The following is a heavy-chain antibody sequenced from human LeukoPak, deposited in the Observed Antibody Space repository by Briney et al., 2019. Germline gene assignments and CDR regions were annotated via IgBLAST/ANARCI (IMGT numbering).Heavy chain of an antibody. D-gene: IGHD1-7*01. J-gene: IGHJ5*02. CDR3: ARAPWDNWNYFHWFDP. CDR1: GYTFIHHY. Sequence: EASVKVSCKASGYTFIHHYLHWVRQAPGQGLEWMGWINPNTGDTNYAQKFQGRVTITRDTSISTAYLDVSRLRSDDTAVYYCARAPWDNWNYFHWFDPWGQGTLVTVSS. CDR2: INPNTGDT. V-gene: IGHV1-2*02.